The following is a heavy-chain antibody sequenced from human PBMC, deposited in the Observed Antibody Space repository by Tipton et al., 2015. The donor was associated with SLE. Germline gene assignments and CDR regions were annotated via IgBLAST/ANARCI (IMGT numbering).Heavy chain of an antibody. CDR1: DGSISSYY. CDR3: ARAMQGYSSDWYWVFEY. CDR2: FSSSGSA. J-gene: IGHJ4*02. V-gene: IGHV4-59*01. Sequence: TLSLTCTVSDGSISSYYWTWFRQSPGKRLEWIGFFSSSGSADYNPSLKSRVTISVDRSKNQVSLKLTSMAAADTAVYYCARAMQGYSSDWYWVFEYWGQGTLVTVSS. D-gene: IGHD6-19*01.